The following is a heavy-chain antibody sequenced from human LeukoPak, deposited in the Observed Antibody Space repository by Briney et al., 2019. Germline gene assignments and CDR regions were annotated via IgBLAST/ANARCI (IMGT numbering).Heavy chain of an antibody. D-gene: IGHD4-17*01. Sequence: ASVKVSCKASGYTFTSYGISWVRQAPGQGLEWMGWINPNSGGTNYAQKFQGRVTMTRDTSISTAYMELSRLRSDDTAVYYCARDLEYYGDPIDYWGQGTLVTVSS. CDR3: ARDLEYYGDPIDY. V-gene: IGHV1-2*02. CDR1: GYTFTSYG. J-gene: IGHJ4*02. CDR2: INPNSGGT.